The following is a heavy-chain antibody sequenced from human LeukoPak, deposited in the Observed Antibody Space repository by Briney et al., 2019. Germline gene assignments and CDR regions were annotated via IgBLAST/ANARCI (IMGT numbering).Heavy chain of an antibody. CDR3: ARENTVTTLGGDTYYYYYYMDV. Sequence: PGGSLRLSCAASGFTFSSYWMHWVRQAPGKGVVWVSRINSDGSSTSYADSVKGRFTISRDNAKNSLYLQMNSLRAEDTAVYYCARENTVTTLGGDTYYYYYYMDVWGKGTTVTVSS. V-gene: IGHV3-74*01. D-gene: IGHD4-11*01. CDR2: INSDGSST. J-gene: IGHJ6*03. CDR1: GFTFSSYW.